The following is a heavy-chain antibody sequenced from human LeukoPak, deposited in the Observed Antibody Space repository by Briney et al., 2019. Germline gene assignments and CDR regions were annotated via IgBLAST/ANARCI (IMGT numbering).Heavy chain of an antibody. Sequence: SETLSLTCAVYGGSFSGYYWSWIRQPPGKGLEWIGEINHSGSTNYNPSFKSRLTISIDKSKNQFSLKLTSVTAADSAVYFCARGPLLGDDYDPPFRYWGQGTLVTVSS. J-gene: IGHJ4*02. V-gene: IGHV4-34*01. CDR1: GGSFSGYY. D-gene: IGHD4/OR15-4a*01. CDR3: ARGPLLGDDYDPPFRY. CDR2: INHSGST.